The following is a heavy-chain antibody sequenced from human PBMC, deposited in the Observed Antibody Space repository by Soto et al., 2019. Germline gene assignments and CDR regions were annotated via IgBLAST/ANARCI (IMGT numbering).Heavy chain of an antibody. CDR3: VRDPWDY. CDR1: GFTVSSKY. Sequence: GGSLRLSCAASGFTVSSKYMSWVRQVPGKGLEWISVIYIGGGTKYADSVKGRFTISRHNSQNTLYLQMSSLRTEDTAVYSCVRDPWDYWGQGTLVTISS. J-gene: IGHJ4*02. CDR2: IYIGGGT. V-gene: IGHV3-53*04.